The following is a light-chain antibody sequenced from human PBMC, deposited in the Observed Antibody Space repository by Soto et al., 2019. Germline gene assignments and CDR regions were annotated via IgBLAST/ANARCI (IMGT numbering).Light chain of an antibody. CDR2: DVS. V-gene: IGLV2-14*03. J-gene: IGLJ2*01. CDR1: SSDVGAYNY. CDR3: NSFTTNNTRI. Sequence: QSVLTQPASVSGSPGQSIAISCTGTSSDVGAYNYVSWFQQYSGKAPKLMIYDVSNRPSGVSDRFSGSKSGNTASLTISGLQAEDEADYYCNSFTTNNTRIFGGGTKVTVL.